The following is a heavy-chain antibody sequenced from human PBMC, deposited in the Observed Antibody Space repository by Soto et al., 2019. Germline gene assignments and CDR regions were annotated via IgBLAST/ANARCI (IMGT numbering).Heavy chain of an antibody. CDR2: LTADSDDT. V-gene: IGHV3-23*01. Sequence: GGSLRLSCVASGFTFSTHTMNWVRQAPGKGLEWVSRLTADSDDTSYADTIKGRFTISRDNSKNTLYLQMNSLRAEDTAIYYCAKGLDRASLDFWGQGALVTVSS. J-gene: IGHJ4*02. CDR1: GFTFSTHT. CDR3: AKGLDRASLDF. D-gene: IGHD1-1*01.